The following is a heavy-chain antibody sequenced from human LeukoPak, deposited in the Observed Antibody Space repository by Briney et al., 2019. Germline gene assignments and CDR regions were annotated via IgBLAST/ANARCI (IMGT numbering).Heavy chain of an antibody. CDR3: VRRRDGNNKGFDY. CDR1: EFXFRSYW. Sequence: GGSLRLSCAASEFXFRSYWIHWVRQAPGKGLVWVSRINIDESVTTYADSVKGRFIISRDNAKNTVYLRMNSLRAEDTAVYFCVRRRDGNNKGFDYWGRGTLVTVSS. V-gene: IGHV3-74*01. D-gene: IGHD5-24*01. J-gene: IGHJ4*02. CDR2: INIDESVT.